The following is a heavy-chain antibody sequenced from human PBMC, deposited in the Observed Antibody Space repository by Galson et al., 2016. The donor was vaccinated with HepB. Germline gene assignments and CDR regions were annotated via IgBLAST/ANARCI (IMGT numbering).Heavy chain of an antibody. CDR3: ARIAVADRVFDY. J-gene: IGHJ4*02. D-gene: IGHD6-19*01. V-gene: IGHV4-39*01. CDR2: ISYGGTT. Sequence: PGKGLEWIGSISYGGTTYYYPSLQSRVSISIDTSKNQFSLKLSSVTAADTAVYYCARIAVADRVFDYWGQGALVTVSS.